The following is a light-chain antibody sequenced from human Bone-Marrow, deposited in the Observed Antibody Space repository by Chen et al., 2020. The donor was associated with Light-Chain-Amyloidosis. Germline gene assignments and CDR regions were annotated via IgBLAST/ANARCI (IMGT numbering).Light chain of an antibody. J-gene: IGKJ1*01. CDR1: QSINSW. V-gene: IGKV1-5*01. CDR3: QHYKGNSQT. CDR2: GAS. Sequence: DIQMTQSPSSLSASVGDRVNITCRASQSINSWLAWYQQKPGNAPKLLISGASSLESGVPSRFSGSGSGTELTLTISSLQPDDFATYYCQHYKGNSQTFGQGIKVEIK.